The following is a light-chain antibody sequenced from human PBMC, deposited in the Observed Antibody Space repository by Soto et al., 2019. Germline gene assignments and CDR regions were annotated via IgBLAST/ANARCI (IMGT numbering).Light chain of an antibody. Sequence: EIQMTQSPSSPAAPGGGRITHTFRAREKIRQYLNWFQQKPGKAPKLLMDGASKLHIGVPSRFSGSGSGTEFTLTISGLQPEDFVSYSCQQSYTTPWTFGQGTRVEVK. CDR1: EKIRQY. CDR3: QQSYTTPWT. V-gene: IGKV1-39*01. CDR2: GAS. J-gene: IGKJ1*01.